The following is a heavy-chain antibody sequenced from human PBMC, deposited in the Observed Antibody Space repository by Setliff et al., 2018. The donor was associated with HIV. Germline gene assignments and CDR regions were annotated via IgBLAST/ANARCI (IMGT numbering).Heavy chain of an antibody. D-gene: IGHD3-16*01. CDR3: ARDCAYVRCPFFDY. CDR2: ISSCSGHI. Sequence: GGSLRLSCAASGFTFSDFWMYWIRQAPGKGLEWVSSISSCSGHIYYGDSVKDRLTTSRDNAKNSLYLQMNSLRAEDTAVYYCARDCAYVRCPFFDYWGQGTLVTVSS. CDR1: GFTFSDFW. J-gene: IGHJ4*02. V-gene: IGHV3-21*04.